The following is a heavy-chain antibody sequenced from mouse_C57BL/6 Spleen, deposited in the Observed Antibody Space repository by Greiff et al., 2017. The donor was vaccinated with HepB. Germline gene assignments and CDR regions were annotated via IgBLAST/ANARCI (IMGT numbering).Heavy chain of an antibody. D-gene: IGHD2-4*01. Sequence: VQLQQSDAELVKPGASVKISCKASGYTFTDHTIHWMKQRPEQGLEWIGYIYPRDGSTKYNEKFKGKATLTADKSSSTAYMQLNSLTSEASAVYFCAREGIYYDYDEYFDYWGQGTTLTVSS. CDR3: AREGIYYDYDEYFDY. J-gene: IGHJ2*01. CDR2: IYPRDGST. CDR1: GYTFTDHT. V-gene: IGHV1-78*01.